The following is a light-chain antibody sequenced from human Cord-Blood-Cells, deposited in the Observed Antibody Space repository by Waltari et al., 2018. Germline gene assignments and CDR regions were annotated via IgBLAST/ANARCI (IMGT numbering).Light chain of an antibody. CDR2: DVS. J-gene: IGLJ3*02. CDR1: SMDVVGYTY. CDR3: GSYAGRV. V-gene: IGLV2-11*01. Sequence: QSSLTQPSSVSVSPGRSVTIACTVTSMDVVGYTYVSWHQHHPGKVPKLMIYDVSKRPSGVPDRFSGSKSGNTASLTISGLQAEDEADYYCGSYAGRVFGGGTKLTVL.